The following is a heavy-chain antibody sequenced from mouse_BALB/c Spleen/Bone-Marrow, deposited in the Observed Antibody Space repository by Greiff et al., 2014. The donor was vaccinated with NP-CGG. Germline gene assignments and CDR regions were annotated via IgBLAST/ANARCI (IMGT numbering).Heavy chain of an antibody. J-gene: IGHJ1*01. V-gene: IGHV1-14*01. CDR2: INPYNDGT. CDR3: ARGGYYGTSLYWYFDV. CDR1: GYTFTSYV. D-gene: IGHD1-1*01. Sequence: EVQLQQSGPELVKPGASVKMSCKASGYTFTSYVIHWVKQKPEQGLEWIGYINPYNDGTKYNEKFKGKATLTSDKSSSTAYMELSSLTSEDSAVYYCARGGYYGTSLYWYFDVWGAGTTVTVSS.